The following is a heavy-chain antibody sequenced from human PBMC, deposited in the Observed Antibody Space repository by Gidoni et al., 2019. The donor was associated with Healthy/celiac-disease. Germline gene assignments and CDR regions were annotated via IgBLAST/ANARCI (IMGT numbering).Heavy chain of an antibody. CDR2: IDPGDCDT. Sequence: EVQLMQSGAEVQQPGESLKTSCKVSVYSFTSYRSGWVRQMHGKGLARMGIIDPGDCDTRYSTAFQGQVTNSADKANSTAYLQWSSLKASDTAMYYGARGAQYSSSWTYYYYGMDVWGQGTTVTVSS. CDR3: ARGAQYSSSWTYYYYGMDV. CDR1: VYSFTSYR. J-gene: IGHJ6*02. V-gene: IGHV5-51*01. D-gene: IGHD6-13*01.